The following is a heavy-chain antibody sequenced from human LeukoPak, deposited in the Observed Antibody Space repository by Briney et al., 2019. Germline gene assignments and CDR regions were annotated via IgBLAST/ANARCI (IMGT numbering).Heavy chain of an antibody. V-gene: IGHV3-21*01. CDR3: ARVHCSGRGCFQRYDGFHI. D-gene: IGHD2-15*01. CDR1: GFIFSDYS. Sequence: PGGSLRLSCAASGFIFSDYSMNWVRQAPGKGLEWVSSISSDSGYIYYADSVRGRFTVSGDNAKSSLFLQMNSLRDDDTAVYYCARVHCSGRGCFQRYDGFHIWGQGTVVTVSS. J-gene: IGHJ3*02. CDR2: ISSDSGYI.